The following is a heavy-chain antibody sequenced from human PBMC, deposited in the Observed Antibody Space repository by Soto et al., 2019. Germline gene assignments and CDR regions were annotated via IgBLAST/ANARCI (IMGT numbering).Heavy chain of an antibody. D-gene: IGHD4-4*01. CDR3: AREDDYSYYYYGMDV. CDR2: ISYDGSNK. CDR1: GFTFSSYA. V-gene: IGHV3-30-3*01. Sequence: QVQLVESGGGVVQPGRSLRLSCAASGFTFSSYAMHWVRQAPGKGLEWVAVISYDGSNKYYAASVKGRFTISRDNSKNTLYLQMNSLRAEDTAVYYCAREDDYSYYYYGMDVWGQGTTVTVSS. J-gene: IGHJ6*02.